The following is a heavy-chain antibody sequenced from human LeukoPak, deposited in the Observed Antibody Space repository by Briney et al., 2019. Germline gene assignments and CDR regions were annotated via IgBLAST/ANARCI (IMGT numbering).Heavy chain of an antibody. J-gene: IGHJ4*02. V-gene: IGHV1-3*01. CDR3: AREEGYNYGYDY. D-gene: IGHD5-18*01. Sequence: GASVKVSCKASGYTFTRYAIHWVRQAPGQRLEWMGWISGGNGNTKYSQKFQGRVTITRDTSATTAYMDLHSLTSEDMAVYFCAREEGYNYGYDYWGQGTLVTVSS. CDR1: GYTFTRYA. CDR2: ISGGNGNT.